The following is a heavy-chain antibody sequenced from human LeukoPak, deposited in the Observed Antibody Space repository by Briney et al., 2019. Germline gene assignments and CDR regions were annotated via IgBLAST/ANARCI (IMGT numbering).Heavy chain of an antibody. CDR3: ATGDTYYDILTGTAPVRYYYYGMDV. CDR2: IIPILGIA. J-gene: IGHJ6*02. D-gene: IGHD3-9*01. V-gene: IGHV1-69*04. Sequence: SVKVSCKASGGTFSSYAISWVRQAPGQGLEWMGRIIPILGIANYAQKFQGRVTITADKPTSTAYMELSSLRSEDTAVYYCATGDTYYDILTGTAPVRYYYYGMDVWGQGTTVTVSS. CDR1: GGTFSSYA.